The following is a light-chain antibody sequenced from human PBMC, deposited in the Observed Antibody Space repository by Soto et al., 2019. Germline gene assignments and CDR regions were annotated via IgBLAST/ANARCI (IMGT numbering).Light chain of an antibody. V-gene: IGLV1-47*01. CDR1: SSNIGSNY. CDR2: RND. Sequence: QSVLTQPPSASGTPGQRVTISCSGSSSNIGSNYVYWYQQFPGSAPKLLIYRNDQRPSGVTDRFSGSKSGTSASLAISGPRSEDEADDYCAAWDDSLSAVVFGGGTKLTVL. CDR3: AAWDDSLSAVV. J-gene: IGLJ2*01.